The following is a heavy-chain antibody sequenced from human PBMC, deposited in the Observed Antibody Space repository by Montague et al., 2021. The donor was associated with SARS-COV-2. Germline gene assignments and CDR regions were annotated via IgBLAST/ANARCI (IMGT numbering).Heavy chain of an antibody. CDR2: TYYRSKRYN. D-gene: IGHD3-9*01. V-gene: IGHV6-1*01. CDR3: ARDLKPPGDILTGYLPYYYYMDV. CDR1: GDSVSSNSAA. J-gene: IGHJ6*03. Sequence: CAISGDSVSSNSAAWNWIRQSPSRGLEWLGRTYYRSKRYNDYAVSVKSRITINPDTSKNQFSLQLNSVTPEDTTVYYCARDLKPPGDILTGYLPYYYYMDVWGKGTTVTVSS.